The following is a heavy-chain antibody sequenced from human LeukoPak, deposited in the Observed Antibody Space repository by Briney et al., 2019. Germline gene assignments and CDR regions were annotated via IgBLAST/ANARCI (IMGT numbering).Heavy chain of an antibody. D-gene: IGHD4-17*01. CDR3: ARQATVTHFDY. CDR2: IYHSGST. Sequence: PSQTLSLTCAVSGGSISSGGYSWSWIRQPPGKGLEWIGYIYHSGSTYYNPSLKSRVTISVDRSKNQFSLKLSPVTAADTAVYYCARQATVTHFDYWGQGTLVTVSS. V-gene: IGHV4-30-2*01. J-gene: IGHJ4*02. CDR1: GGSISSGGYS.